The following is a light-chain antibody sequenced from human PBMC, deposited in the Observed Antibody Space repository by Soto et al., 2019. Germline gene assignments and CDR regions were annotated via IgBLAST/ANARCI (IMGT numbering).Light chain of an antibody. J-gene: IGKJ2*01. CDR2: GAS. V-gene: IGKV3-20*01. CDR3: QQYGSSPRT. Sequence: EIVLTQSPGTLSLSPGERATLSCRASQSVSSTYLAWYQQKPGQAPRLLMYGASNRATGIPDRFSGSGSGTDFTLTISRLEPEDLAVYYCQQYGSSPRTFGQGTKLEIK. CDR1: QSVSSTY.